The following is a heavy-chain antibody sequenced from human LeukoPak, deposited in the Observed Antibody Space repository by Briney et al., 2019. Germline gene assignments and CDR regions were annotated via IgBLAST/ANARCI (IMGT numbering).Heavy chain of an antibody. CDR2: INAGNGNT. CDR3: ATTGFDSSSLY. D-gene: IGHD6-6*01. V-gene: IGHV1-3*01. Sequence: ASVKVSCKASGYTFTSYAMHWVRQAPGQRLEWMGWINAGNGNTKYSQEFQGRVTITRDTSASAVYMELSSLRSDDTAVYYCATTGFDSSSLYWGQGTLVTVSS. CDR1: GYTFTSYA. J-gene: IGHJ4*02.